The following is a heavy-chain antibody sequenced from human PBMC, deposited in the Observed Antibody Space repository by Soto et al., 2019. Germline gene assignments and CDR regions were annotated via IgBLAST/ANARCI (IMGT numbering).Heavy chain of an antibody. J-gene: IGHJ4*02. Sequence: QVQLVESGGGVVQPGRSLRLSCAASGFTFSSYGMHWVRQAPGKGLEWVAVISYDGSNKYYADSVKGRFTLSRDNSKNTLYLQMNSLRAEDTAVYYCATEGDYGDRASHFDYWGQGTLVTVSS. CDR2: ISYDGSNK. D-gene: IGHD4-17*01. CDR3: ATEGDYGDRASHFDY. CDR1: GFTFSSYG. V-gene: IGHV3-30*03.